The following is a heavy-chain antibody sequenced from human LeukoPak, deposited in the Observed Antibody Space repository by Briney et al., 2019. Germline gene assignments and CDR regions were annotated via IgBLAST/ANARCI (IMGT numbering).Heavy chain of an antibody. V-gene: IGHV5-51*01. CDR2: IYPGDSDT. Sequence: GESLKISCQGTGYSFSSYLIGWVRQMPVKGLEWMGIIYPGDSDTRYSPSFQGQVTISADKSISTAYLQWSSLKASDTAMYYCARLTPDIPFDYWGQGTLVTVSS. D-gene: IGHD2-15*01. CDR1: GYSFSSYL. CDR3: ARLTPDIPFDY. J-gene: IGHJ4*02.